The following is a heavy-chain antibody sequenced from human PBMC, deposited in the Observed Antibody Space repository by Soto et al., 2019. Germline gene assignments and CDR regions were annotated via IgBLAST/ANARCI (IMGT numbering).Heavy chain of an antibody. Sequence: QVRLQQWGAGLLKPSETLSLTCAVYGGSFSGYYWSWIRQPPGKGLEWIGEINHSGRTNYNPSLKSRVTISVDTSKNQFSLKLSSVTAADTAVYYCARGPGATTGGYWGQGTLVTVSS. CDR1: GGSFSGYY. V-gene: IGHV4-34*01. J-gene: IGHJ4*02. CDR3: ARGPGATTGGY. CDR2: INHSGRT. D-gene: IGHD1-26*01.